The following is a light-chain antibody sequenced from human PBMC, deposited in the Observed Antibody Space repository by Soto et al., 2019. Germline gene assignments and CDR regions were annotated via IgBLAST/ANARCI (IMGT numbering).Light chain of an antibody. Sequence: DIQMTQSPSTLSASVGDRVTITCRASQSINSWLAWYQQKPGTAPKLLVYKASTLEKGVPSRFSGSESGTEFSLTISSLQPDDFETYYCQQYNTFPWTFGQGTKVEIK. V-gene: IGKV1-5*03. CDR1: QSINSW. CDR2: KAS. J-gene: IGKJ1*01. CDR3: QQYNTFPWT.